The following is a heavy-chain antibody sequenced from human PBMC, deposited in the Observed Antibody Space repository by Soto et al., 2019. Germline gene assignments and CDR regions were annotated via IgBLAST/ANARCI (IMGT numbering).Heavy chain of an antibody. CDR3: ASSDFWSGYYTGYGMDV. Sequence: SETLSLTCAFYVGSFSGYYWSWIRQPPGKWLEWIGEINHSGSTNYNPSLKSRVTISVDTSKNQFSLKLSSVTAADTAVYYCASSDFWSGYYTGYGMDVRGQGNTVTVYS. J-gene: IGHJ6*02. CDR2: INHSGST. CDR1: VGSFSGYY. D-gene: IGHD3-3*01. V-gene: IGHV4-34*01.